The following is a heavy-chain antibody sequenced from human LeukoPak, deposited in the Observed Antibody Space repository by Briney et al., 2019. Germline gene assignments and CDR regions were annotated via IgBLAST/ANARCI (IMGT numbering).Heavy chain of an antibody. CDR1: GGSISSSSYY. J-gene: IGHJ6*03. D-gene: IGHD6-13*01. CDR3: ASTLIAPTDYYYYYMDV. Sequence: SETLSLTCTVSGGSISSSSYYWGWIRQPAGKGLEWIGRIYTSGSTNYNPSLKSRVTMSVDTSKNQFSLKLSSVTAADTAVYYCASTLIAPTDYYYYYMDVWGKGTTVTVSS. CDR2: IYTSGST. V-gene: IGHV4-61*02.